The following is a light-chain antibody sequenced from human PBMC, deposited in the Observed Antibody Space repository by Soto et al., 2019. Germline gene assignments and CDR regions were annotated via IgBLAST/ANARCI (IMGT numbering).Light chain of an antibody. Sequence: EIVMTQSPATLSVCPGERATLSCRASQSVSSNLAWYQQKPGQAPRLLIYGASTRATGIPARFSGSGSGTEFTPTISSLQSEDFAVYYCQQYNNCGTFGQRTKVEIK. J-gene: IGKJ1*01. CDR2: GAS. V-gene: IGKV3-15*01. CDR1: QSVSSN. CDR3: QQYNNCGT.